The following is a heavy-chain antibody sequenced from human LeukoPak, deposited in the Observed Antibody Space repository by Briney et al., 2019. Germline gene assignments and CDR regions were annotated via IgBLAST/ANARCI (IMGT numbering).Heavy chain of an antibody. V-gene: IGHV3-30*03. D-gene: IGHD1/OR15-1a*01. J-gene: IGHJ3*02. CDR3: ARNKRADI. CDR2: ISYDGSNK. CDR1: GFTFSTYG. Sequence: GTSLRLSCAASGFTFSTYGMHWVRQAPGKGLEWVTVISYDGSNKYYVDSVKGRFTISRDNAKNSLSLQMISLRAEDTAVYYCARNKRADIWGQGTMVTVSS.